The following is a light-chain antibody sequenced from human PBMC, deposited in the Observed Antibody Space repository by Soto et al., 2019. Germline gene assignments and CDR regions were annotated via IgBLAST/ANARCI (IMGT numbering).Light chain of an antibody. CDR2: EVT. V-gene: IGLV2-14*01. Sequence: QSALTQPASVSGSPGQSIAISCTGSSSDVGIYNYVSWYQQHPGKVPKLIIYEVTNRPSGVSNRFSGSKSGNTASLPISGLQAEYEADYDCSSYTTRSTRVFGTGTKVTVL. CDR1: SSDVGIYNY. J-gene: IGLJ1*01. CDR3: SSYTTRSTRV.